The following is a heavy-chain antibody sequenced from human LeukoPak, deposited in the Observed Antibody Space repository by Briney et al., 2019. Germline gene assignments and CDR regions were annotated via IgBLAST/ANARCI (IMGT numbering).Heavy chain of an antibody. CDR1: GFTFSTYA. CDR3: AKSLAFAATGGGMDV. CDR2: ISGSDGNT. J-gene: IGHJ6*02. Sequence: GGSLRLSCAASGFTFSTYAMRWVRQAPGKGLEWVSSISGSDGNTYYADSVKGRFTISRDNSGNTVDLQMNSLGAEDAAVYYCAKSLAFAATGGGMDVWGQGTTVTVSS. V-gene: IGHV3-23*01. D-gene: IGHD2-15*01.